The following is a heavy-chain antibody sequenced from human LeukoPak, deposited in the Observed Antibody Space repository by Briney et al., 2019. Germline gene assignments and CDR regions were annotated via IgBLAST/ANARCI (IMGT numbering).Heavy chain of an antibody. Sequence: SETLSLTCTVSGGSVSGYYWSWIRRPPGRGLEWIAYLSHSGSSDSNPSLTSRVTTLVDTSKNQFSLKLSSVTAADTAVYYCARGDDWTNYFDYWGQGTLVTVSS. CDR3: ARGDDWTNYFDY. CDR1: GGSVSGYY. V-gene: IGHV4-59*02. D-gene: IGHD3-9*01. J-gene: IGHJ4*02. CDR2: LSHSGSS.